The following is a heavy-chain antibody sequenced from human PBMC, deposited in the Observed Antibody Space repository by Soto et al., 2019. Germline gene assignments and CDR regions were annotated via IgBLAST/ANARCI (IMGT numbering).Heavy chain of an antibody. V-gene: IGHV3-74*01. J-gene: IGHJ6*02. CDR2: INSDGSST. CDR3: ARYYDFWSGYYQAYYYAMDV. CDR1: GFTFSSYW. Sequence: GGSLRLSCAASGFTFSSYWMHWVRQAPGKGLVWVSRINSDGSSTSYADSVKGRFTISRDNAKNTLYLQMNSLRAEDTAVYYCARYYDFWSGYYQAYYYAMDVWGQGTTVTVSS. D-gene: IGHD3-3*01.